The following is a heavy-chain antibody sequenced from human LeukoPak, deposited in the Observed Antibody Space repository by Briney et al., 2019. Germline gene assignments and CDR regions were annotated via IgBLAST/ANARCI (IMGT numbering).Heavy chain of an antibody. CDR1: GFTFSRYA. CDR3: LRAAADERRGYYYFDY. Sequence: QPGGSLRLSCAASGFTFSRYAMHRVRQAPGKGLEWVAAISHDGTDKYYADSVKGRSTISRDNSRNTLSLQMNSLKIEDTAVYFCLRAAADERRGYYYFDYWGQGALVTVSS. V-gene: IGHV3-30*04. J-gene: IGHJ4*02. CDR2: ISHDGTDK. D-gene: IGHD3-22*01.